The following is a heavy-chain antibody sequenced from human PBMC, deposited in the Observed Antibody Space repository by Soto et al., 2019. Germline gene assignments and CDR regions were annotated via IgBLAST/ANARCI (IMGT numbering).Heavy chain of an antibody. J-gene: IGHJ6*03. CDR1: GGSISSGGYY. Sequence: QVQLQESGPGLVKPSQTLSLTCTVSGGSISSGGYYWSWIRQHPGKGLEWIGYIYYTGSTSYNPSLKSRVTISVDTSKNQFSLQLSSVTAADSAVYYCARESRDFYYYYLDVWGKGTTVTVSS. CDR2: IYYTGST. CDR3: ARESRDFYYYYLDV. V-gene: IGHV4-31*03.